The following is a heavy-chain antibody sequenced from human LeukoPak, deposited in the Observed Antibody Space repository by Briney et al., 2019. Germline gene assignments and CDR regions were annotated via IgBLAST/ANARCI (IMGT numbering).Heavy chain of an antibody. D-gene: IGHD2-15*01. V-gene: IGHV1-8*01. CDR1: GYTFTSYD. Sequence: ASVKVSCKASGYTFTSYDINWVRQATGQGLEWTGWMNPNSGNTGYAQKFQGRVTMTRNTSISTAYMELSSLRSEDTAVYYCARGFGRYCSGGSCTDYWGQGTLVTVSS. CDR3: ARGFGRYCSGGSCTDY. J-gene: IGHJ4*02. CDR2: MNPNSGNT.